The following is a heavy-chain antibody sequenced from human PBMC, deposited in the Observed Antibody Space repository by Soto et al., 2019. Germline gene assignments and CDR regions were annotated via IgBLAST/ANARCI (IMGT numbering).Heavy chain of an antibody. Sequence: QVQLVESGGGVVQPGRSLRLSCAASGFTFSSYAMHWVRQAPGKGLEWVAVISYDGSNKYYADSVKGRFTISRDNSKNTLYLQMNSLRAEDTAVYYCARGGAPDIVLMLYAIAYYYGMDVWGQGTTVTVSS. CDR1: GFTFSSYA. J-gene: IGHJ6*02. CDR3: ARGGAPDIVLMLYAIAYYYGMDV. V-gene: IGHV3-30-3*01. CDR2: ISYDGSNK. D-gene: IGHD2-8*01.